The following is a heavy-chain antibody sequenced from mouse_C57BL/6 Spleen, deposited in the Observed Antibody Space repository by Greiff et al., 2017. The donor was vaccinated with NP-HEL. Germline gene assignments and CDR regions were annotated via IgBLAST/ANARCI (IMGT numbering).Heavy chain of an antibody. CDR1: GYTFTDYN. J-gene: IGHJ4*01. CDR3: ARTVVARDAMDY. D-gene: IGHD1-1*01. Sequence: EVMLVESGPELVKPGASVKIPCKASGYTFTDYNMDWVKQSHGKSLEWIGDINPNNGGTIYNQKFKGKATLTVDKSSSTAYMELRSLTSEDTAVYYCARTVVARDAMDYWGQGTSVTVSS. V-gene: IGHV1-18*01. CDR2: INPNNGGT.